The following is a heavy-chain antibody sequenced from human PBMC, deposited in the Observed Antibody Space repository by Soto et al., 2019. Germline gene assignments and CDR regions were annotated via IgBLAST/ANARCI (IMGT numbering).Heavy chain of an antibody. J-gene: IGHJ4*02. CDR3: ARGGTVTSPLDY. Sequence: SETLSLTCTVSGGSISSYYWSWIRQPPGKGLEWIGYIYYSGSTNYNPSLKSRVTISVDTSKNQFSLKLSSVTAADTAVYYCARGGTVTSPLDYWGQGTLVTVSS. D-gene: IGHD4-4*01. CDR1: GGSISSYY. V-gene: IGHV4-59*01. CDR2: IYYSGST.